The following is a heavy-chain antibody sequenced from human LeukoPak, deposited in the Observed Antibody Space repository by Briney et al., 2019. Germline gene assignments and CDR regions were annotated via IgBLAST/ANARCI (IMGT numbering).Heavy chain of an antibody. D-gene: IGHD3-10*01. V-gene: IGHV3-23*01. CDR1: GFTLSSYA. CDR3: AKVYGSGSYYGNYCDY. CDR2: VSGSGGST. J-gene: IGHJ4*02. Sequence: GGSLRLSCAASGFTLSSYAMSWVRQAPGKGLEWVPGVSGSGGSTYYADSVKGRFTISRDNSKNTLYLQMNSLRAEDTAVYYCAKVYGSGSYYGNYCDYWGQGTLVTVSS.